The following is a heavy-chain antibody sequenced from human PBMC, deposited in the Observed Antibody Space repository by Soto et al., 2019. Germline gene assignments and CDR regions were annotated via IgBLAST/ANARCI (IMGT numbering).Heavy chain of an antibody. D-gene: IGHD6-6*01. J-gene: IGHJ4*02. V-gene: IGHV4-34*01. CDR1: GGSFSGYY. CDR2: INHSGST. Sequence: QVQLQQWGAGLLKPSETLSLTCAVYGGSFSGYYWSWIRQPPGKGLEWIGEINHSGSTNYNPSLKSRVTISVDTSKNQFSLKLSSVTAADTAVYYCAMTGFQLVHDRQTRVRFDYWGQGTLVTVSS. CDR3: AMTGFQLVHDRQTRVRFDY.